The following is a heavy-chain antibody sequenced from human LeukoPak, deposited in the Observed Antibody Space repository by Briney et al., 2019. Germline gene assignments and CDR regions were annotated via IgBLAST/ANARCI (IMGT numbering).Heavy chain of an antibody. J-gene: IGHJ4*02. Sequence: PSETLSLTCTVSSGSISSSSYYWGWIRQPPGKGLEWIGSIYYSGSTYYNPSLKSRVTISVDTSKNQFSLKLSSVTAADTAVYYCARVVVVVTTWVFPYFDYWGQGTLVTVSS. V-gene: IGHV4-39*01. CDR1: SGSISSSSYY. CDR3: ARVVVVVTTWVFPYFDY. D-gene: IGHD2-15*01. CDR2: IYYSGST.